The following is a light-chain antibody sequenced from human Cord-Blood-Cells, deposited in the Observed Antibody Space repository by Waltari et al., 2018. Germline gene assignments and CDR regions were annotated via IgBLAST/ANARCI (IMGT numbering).Light chain of an antibody. J-gene: IGKJ2*03. CDR3: QQSYSTLYS. CDR2: AAS. V-gene: IGKV1-39*01. CDR1: QSISSY. Sequence: DIHMNQSPSSLSASVGDRVTITCRASQSISSYLNWYQQKPGKAPKLLIYAASSLQSGVPSRFSGSGSGTDFTLTISSLQPEDFATYYCQQSYSTLYSFGQGTKLEIK.